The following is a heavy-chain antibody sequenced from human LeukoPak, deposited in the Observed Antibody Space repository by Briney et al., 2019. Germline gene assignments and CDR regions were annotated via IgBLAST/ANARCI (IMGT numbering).Heavy chain of an antibody. V-gene: IGHV5-51*01. CDR1: GYNFTSYW. D-gene: IGHD4-23*01. CDR3: ARVKKVIDYNWFDP. J-gene: IGHJ5*02. Sequence: GESLKISCKSSGYNFTSYWIGRVRQRPGKGLEWMGIIYPGDSDTRYSPSFQGQVTISADKSISTAYLQWSSLKASDTAMYYCARVKKVIDYNWFDPWGQGTLVTVSS. CDR2: IYPGDSDT.